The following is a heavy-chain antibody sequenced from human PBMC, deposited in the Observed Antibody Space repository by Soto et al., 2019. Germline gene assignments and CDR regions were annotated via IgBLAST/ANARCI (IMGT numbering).Heavy chain of an antibody. CDR2: ISSSSSYI. CDR1: GFTFSSYS. D-gene: IGHD3-22*01. Sequence: GGSLRLSCAASGFTFSSYSMNWVRQAPGKGLEWVSSISSSSSYIYYADSVKGRFTISRDNSKNTLYLQMNSLRAEDTAVYYCAGNYYDSSGYHDYWGQGTLVTVSS. V-gene: IGHV3-21*01. CDR3: AGNYYDSSGYHDY. J-gene: IGHJ4*02.